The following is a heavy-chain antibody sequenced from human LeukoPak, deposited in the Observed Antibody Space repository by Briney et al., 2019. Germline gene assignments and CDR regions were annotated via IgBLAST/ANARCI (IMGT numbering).Heavy chain of an antibody. V-gene: IGHV4-59*11. J-gene: IGHJ5*02. CDR1: GGSISSHY. D-gene: IGHD1-14*01. CDR3: ARYGLARAGRWFDP. CDR2: IYYSGST. Sequence: ASETLSLTCTVSGGSISSHYWSWIRQPPGKGLEWIGYIYYSGSTNYNPSLKSRVTISVDTSKNQFSLKLSSVTAADTAVYYCARYGLARAGRWFDPWGQGTLVTVSS.